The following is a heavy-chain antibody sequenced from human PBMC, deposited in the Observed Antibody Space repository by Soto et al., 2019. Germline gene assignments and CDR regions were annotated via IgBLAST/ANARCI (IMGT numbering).Heavy chain of an antibody. CDR3: ARVGITGTTFRGFDY. V-gene: IGHV3-33*01. D-gene: IGHD1-20*01. CDR2: IWFDGSNK. J-gene: IGHJ4*02. Sequence: QVQLVESGGGVVQPGRSLRLSCAASGFTFSSYGMHWVRQAPGKGLEWVALIWFDGSNKYYADSVKGRFTISRDNSKNTLYLQMHSLRAEDTAVYYYARVGITGTTFRGFDYWGQGTLVTVSS. CDR1: GFTFSSYG.